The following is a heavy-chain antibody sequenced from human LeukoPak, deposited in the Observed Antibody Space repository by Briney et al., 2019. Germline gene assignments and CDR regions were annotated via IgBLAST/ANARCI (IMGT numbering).Heavy chain of an antibody. D-gene: IGHD2-15*01. J-gene: IGHJ6*02. CDR3: ARGISIAKNYGMDV. V-gene: IGHV3-66*01. CDR2: LYSGGSA. Sequence: GGSLRLSCAAPGFIVSSHYMTWVRQAPGKGLEWVSVLYSGGSAYYSDSVKGRFTISRDNSKNTLYNQMNNLRAEDTAVYYCARGISIAKNYGMDVWGQGTTVTVSS. CDR1: GFIVSSHY.